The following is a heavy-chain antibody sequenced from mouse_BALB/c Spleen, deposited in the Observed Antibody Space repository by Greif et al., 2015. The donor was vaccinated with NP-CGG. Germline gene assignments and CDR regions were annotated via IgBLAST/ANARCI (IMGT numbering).Heavy chain of an antibody. J-gene: IGHJ4*01. V-gene: IGHV5-6-3*01. Sequence: EVQLVESGGGLVQPGGSLKLSCAASGFTFSSYGMSWVRQTPDKRLELVATINSNGGSTYYPDSVKGRSTISRDNAKNTLYLQMSSLKSEDTAMYYCARDGGGRQDYAMGYWGQGTSVTVSS. CDR1: GFTFSSYG. CDR3: ARDGGGRQDYAMGY. CDR2: INSNGGST. D-gene: IGHD1-1*02.